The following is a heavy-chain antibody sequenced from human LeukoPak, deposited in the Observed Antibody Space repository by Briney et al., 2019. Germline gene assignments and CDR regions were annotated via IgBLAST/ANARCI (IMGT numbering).Heavy chain of an antibody. V-gene: IGHV4-30-4*01. D-gene: IGHD5-18*01. CDR3: ARKGGYSYGSFDY. CDR1: GGSISSGDYY. J-gene: IGHJ4*02. Sequence: SETLSLTCTVSGGSISSGDYYWSWIRQPPGKGLEWIGYIYYSGSTYYNPSFKSRVTISVDTSKNQFSLKLSSVTAADTAVYYCARKGGYSYGSFDYWGQGTLVTVSS. CDR2: IYYSGST.